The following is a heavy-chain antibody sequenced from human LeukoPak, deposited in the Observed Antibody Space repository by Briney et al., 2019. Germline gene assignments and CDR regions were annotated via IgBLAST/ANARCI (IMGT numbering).Heavy chain of an antibody. CDR2: MNPNSGNT. CDR1: GYTFTSYD. V-gene: IGHV1-8*01. Sequence: ASVKVSCKASGYTFTSYDINWVRQATGQGLEWMGWMNPNSGNTGYAQKFQGRVTMTRNTSISTAYMELSSLRSEDTAVYYCARGEAAAGDFQHWGQGTLVTVSS. CDR3: ARGEAAAGDFQH. D-gene: IGHD6-13*01. J-gene: IGHJ1*01.